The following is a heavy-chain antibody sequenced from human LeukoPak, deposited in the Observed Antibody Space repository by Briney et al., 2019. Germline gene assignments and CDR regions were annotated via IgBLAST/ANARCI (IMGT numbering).Heavy chain of an antibody. CDR2: IWADGNRK. D-gene: IGHD6-25*01. J-gene: IGHJ3*01. CDR3: ARDSAANDNDFDV. CDR1: GFSFSSYG. V-gene: IGHV3-33*01. Sequence: GGSLRLSCIPSGFSFSSYGMHWVRQARGKGLEGVAVIWADGNRKHHADSVEGRFAISRDNSKNILYLQMNNLRAEDTALYYCARDSAANDNDFDVWGQGTMVTVSS.